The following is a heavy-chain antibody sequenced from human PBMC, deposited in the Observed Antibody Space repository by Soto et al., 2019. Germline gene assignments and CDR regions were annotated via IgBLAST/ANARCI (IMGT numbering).Heavy chain of an antibody. V-gene: IGHV3-30*18. D-gene: IGHD3-10*01. CDR3: AKDRGLADPHYYGLDV. J-gene: IGHJ6*02. CDR1: GFAFGTYG. CDR2: TSYDGSKK. Sequence: PVGSLRLSCAASGFAFGTYGMHWVRQAPGKGLEWVAVTSYDGSKKYYADSVKGRFTISRDNSNNTVYLQMNSLRLEDTAIYYCAKDRGLADPHYYGLDVWGQGTTVTVSS.